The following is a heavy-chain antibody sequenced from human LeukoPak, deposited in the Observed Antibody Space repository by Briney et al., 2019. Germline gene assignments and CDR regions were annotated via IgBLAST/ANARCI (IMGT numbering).Heavy chain of an antibody. CDR2: IYYSGST. J-gene: IGHJ4*02. Sequence: SETLSLTCTVSGGSISSSSYYWGWIRQPPGKGLEWIGSIYYSGSTYYNPSLKSRVTISVDTSKNQFSLKLSSVTAADTAVYYCVFFIYSSGWCYFDYWGQGTLVTVSS. D-gene: IGHD6-19*01. V-gene: IGHV4-39*01. CDR3: VFFIYSSGWCYFDY. CDR1: GGSISSSSYY.